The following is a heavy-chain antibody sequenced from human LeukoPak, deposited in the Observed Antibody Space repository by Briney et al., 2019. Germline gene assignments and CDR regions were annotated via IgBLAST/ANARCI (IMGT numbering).Heavy chain of an antibody. J-gene: IGHJ1*01. V-gene: IGHV3-30*02. CDR2: IRYDGSNK. CDR3: AINTYSSPLTQYFQH. CDR1: GFTFSSYG. Sequence: GGSLRLSCAASGFTFSSYGMHWVRQAPGKGLEWVAFIRYDGSNKYYADSVKGRFTISRDNSKNTLYLQMNSLRAEDTAVYYCAINTYSSPLTQYFQHWGQGTLVTVSS. D-gene: IGHD6-6*01.